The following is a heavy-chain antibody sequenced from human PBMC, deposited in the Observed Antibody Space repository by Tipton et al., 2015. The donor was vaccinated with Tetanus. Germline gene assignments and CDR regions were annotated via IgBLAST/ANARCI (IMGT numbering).Heavy chain of an antibody. CDR2: IYYSGNT. CDR3: ARHYYYDSSGYYRNHWYFDL. Sequence: LRLSCTVSGGSINSQIFYWGWIRQPPGKGLDWIGSIYYSGNTYYNPSLKSRVTISVDTSSNQFSLKLSSVTAADTAVYYCARHYYYDSSGYYRNHWYFDLWGRGTLVTVSS. D-gene: IGHD3-22*01. CDR1: GGSINSQIFY. J-gene: IGHJ2*01. V-gene: IGHV4-39*01.